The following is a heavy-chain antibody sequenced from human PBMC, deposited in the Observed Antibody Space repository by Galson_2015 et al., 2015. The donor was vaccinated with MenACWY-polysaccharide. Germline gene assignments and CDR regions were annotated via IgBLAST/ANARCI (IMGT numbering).Heavy chain of an antibody. D-gene: IGHD6-6*01. CDR2: VSGSGEST. CDR3: ATGDGDY. Sequence: SLRLSCAASAFTFSLFAMNWVRQAPGKGLEWVSTVSGSGESTYYADSVKGRFTISRDNSKSTLYLQMNSLRAEDTAVYYCATGDGDYGGQGTLVTVSS. V-gene: IGHV3-23*01. J-gene: IGHJ4*02. CDR1: AFTFSLFA.